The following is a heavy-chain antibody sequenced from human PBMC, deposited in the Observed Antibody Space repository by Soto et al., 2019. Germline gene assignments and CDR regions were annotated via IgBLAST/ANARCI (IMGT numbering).Heavy chain of an antibody. V-gene: IGHV4-31*03. Sequence: SETLSLTCTVSGGSISSGGYYWSWIRQHPGKGLEWIGYIYYSGSTYYNPSLKSRVTISVDTSKNQFSLKLSSVTAADTAVYYCARAQYYYDSSGYSYYFDYWGQGPLVTVSS. J-gene: IGHJ4*02. D-gene: IGHD3-22*01. CDR1: GGSISSGGYY. CDR3: ARAQYYYDSSGYSYYFDY. CDR2: IYYSGST.